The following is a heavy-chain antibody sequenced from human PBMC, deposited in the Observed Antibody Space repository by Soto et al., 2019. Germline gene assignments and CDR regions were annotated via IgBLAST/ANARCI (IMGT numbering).Heavy chain of an antibody. CDR3: ARDRIQGGYLLYYSYGMDV. J-gene: IGHJ6*02. CDR2: ISYDGSNK. D-gene: IGHD3-22*01. V-gene: IGHV3-30-3*01. Sequence: GGPSLSLAASGFTFGSSSMHWVRQAPGKGLEWVAVISYDGSNKYYADSVKGRFSISRDNSKNTLYLKMNSLRAEDTAVYYCARDRIQGGYLLYYSYGMDVSGQGTTVTVSS. CDR1: GFTFGSSS.